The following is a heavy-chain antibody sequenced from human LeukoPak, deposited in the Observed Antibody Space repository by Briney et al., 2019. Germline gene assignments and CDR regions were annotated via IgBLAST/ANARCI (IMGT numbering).Heavy chain of an antibody. V-gene: IGHV3-23*01. D-gene: IGHD6-19*01. J-gene: IGHJ4*02. Sequence: PGGSLRLSCVASGFTFSSYAMRRVRQAPGKGLEWVSTISGSGSTTYYADSVKGRVTISRDNYKNTLYLQMNSLRAEDTAVYCCAKAGYSSGWYAPDYWGQGTLVTVSS. CDR2: ISGSGSTT. CDR3: AKAGYSSGWYAPDY. CDR1: GFTFSSYA.